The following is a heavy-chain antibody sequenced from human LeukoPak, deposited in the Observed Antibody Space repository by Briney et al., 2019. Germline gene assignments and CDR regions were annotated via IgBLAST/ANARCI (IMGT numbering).Heavy chain of an antibody. D-gene: IGHD7-27*01. CDR1: GFNFRAYW. CDR3: TTVWGGD. CDR2: IKSKVHGETI. V-gene: IGHV3-15*01. J-gene: IGHJ1*01. Sequence: GGSLRLSCTTSGFNFRAYWMGWVRQAPGEGLEWLGRIKSKVHGETIDYAAPVKGRFTISRDDSKNTLYLEMNSLKTEDTAVYYCTTVWGGDWGQGTLVTVSS.